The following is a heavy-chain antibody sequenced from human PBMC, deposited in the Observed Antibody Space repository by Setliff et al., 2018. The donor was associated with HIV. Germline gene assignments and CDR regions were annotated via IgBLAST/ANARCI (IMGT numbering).Heavy chain of an antibody. J-gene: IGHJ6*02. Sequence: GESLKISCAASGFTFSSYWMHWVRQAPGKGLVWVSRINSDGSSTSYADSVKGRFTISRDNAKNTLYLQMNSLRAEDTAVYYCARVSHYYYGMDVWGQGTTVTVSS. V-gene: IGHV3-74*01. CDR3: ARVSHYYYGMDV. CDR2: INSDGSST. CDR1: GFTFSSYW.